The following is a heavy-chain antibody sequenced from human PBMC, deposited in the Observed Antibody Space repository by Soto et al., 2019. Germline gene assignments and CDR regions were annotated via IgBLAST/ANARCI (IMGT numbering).Heavy chain of an antibody. V-gene: IGHV3-15*01. CDR3: ARGHRSSGKIFDS. CDR1: GFTFSNAW. D-gene: IGHD3-22*01. CDR2: IKSKSAGGTT. Sequence: EVQLVESGGGLVKPGGSVRLSCAASGFTFSNAWMSWVRQAPGKGLEWVGRIKSKSAGGTTEYDAPVKDRFTISRDDSKNILYLQMNSLKIEDTAVYYCARGHRSSGKIFDSWGQGTLVTVSS. J-gene: IGHJ4*02.